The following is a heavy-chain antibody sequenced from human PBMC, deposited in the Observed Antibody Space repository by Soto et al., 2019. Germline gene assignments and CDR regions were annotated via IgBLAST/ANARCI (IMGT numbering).Heavy chain of an antibody. CDR3: ARDRSDYDSSGYYPALFDY. J-gene: IGHJ4*02. CDR1: GGSISSGGYY. D-gene: IGHD3-22*01. CDR2: IYYSGST. V-gene: IGHV4-31*03. Sequence: TLSLTCTVSGGSISSGGYYWSWIRQHPGKGLEWIGYIYYSGSTYYNPSLKSRVTISVDTSKNQFSLKLSSVTAADTAVYYCARDRSDYDSSGYYPALFDYWGQGTLVTVSS.